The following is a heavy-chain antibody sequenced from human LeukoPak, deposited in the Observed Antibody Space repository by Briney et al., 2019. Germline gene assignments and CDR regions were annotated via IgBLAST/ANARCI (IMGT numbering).Heavy chain of an antibody. J-gene: IGHJ4*02. D-gene: IGHD1-26*01. CDR1: GYAFTASN. CDR2: INPNSGDT. V-gene: IGHV1-2*02. Sequence: ASVTVSCKDSGYAFTASNMQWVRQAPGQGLEWMGWINPNSGDTYYAQEFQGRVTMTRDTSISTAYMELRRLRSDDTAVYYCARGVARLGGTTSFYFDYWGQGTLVTVSS. CDR3: ARGVARLGGTTSFYFDY.